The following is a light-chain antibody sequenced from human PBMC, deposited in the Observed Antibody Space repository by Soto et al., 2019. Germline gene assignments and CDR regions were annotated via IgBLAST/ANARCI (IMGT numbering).Light chain of an antibody. CDR1: QAISSY. CDR2: AAS. Sequence: DIQLTQSPSFLSASVGDRVTITCRASQAISSYLAWYQQKPGKAPKLLIYAASTLQSRVPSRFSGSGSGTEFTLTISSLQPEDFATYYCQQLNSYPLTFGQGTRLEIK. J-gene: IGKJ5*01. CDR3: QQLNSYPLT. V-gene: IGKV1-9*01.